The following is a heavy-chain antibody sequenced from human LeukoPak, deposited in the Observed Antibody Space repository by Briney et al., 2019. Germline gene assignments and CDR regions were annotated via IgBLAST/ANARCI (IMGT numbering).Heavy chain of an antibody. CDR1: GYTFTSYY. CDR3: ARWTTTYLDY. V-gene: IGHV1-46*01. J-gene: IGHJ4*02. D-gene: IGHD4-11*01. Sequence: ASVKVSCKASGYTFTSYYIHWVRQAPGQGLEWMGITNPSGGSTNYAQKFQGRVTMTRDTSTSTVYMELSSLRSEDSAVYYCARWTTTYLDYWGQGTLVTVSS. CDR2: TNPSGGST.